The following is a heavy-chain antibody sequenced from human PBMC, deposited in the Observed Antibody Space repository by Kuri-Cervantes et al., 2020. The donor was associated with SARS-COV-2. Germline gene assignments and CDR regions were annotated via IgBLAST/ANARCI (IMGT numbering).Heavy chain of an antibody. CDR2: IYYSGST. CDR3: ARHPHAVAGPIDY. J-gene: IGHJ4*02. Sequence: ESLKISCTVSGGSISSSSYYWGWIRQPPGKGLEWIGSIYYSGSTYYNPSLKSRVTISVDTSKNQFSLKLSSVTAADTAVYYCARHPHAVAGPIDYWGQGTLVTVSS. CDR1: GGSISSSSYY. D-gene: IGHD6-19*01. V-gene: IGHV4-39*01.